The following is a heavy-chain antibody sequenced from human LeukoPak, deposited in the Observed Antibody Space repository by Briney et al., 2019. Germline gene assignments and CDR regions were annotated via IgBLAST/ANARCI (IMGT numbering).Heavy chain of an antibody. J-gene: IGHJ4*02. CDR3: ARSPYIAAVGSEYIDY. V-gene: IGHV3-33*08. D-gene: IGHD6-13*01. CDR1: GFTFSSHG. CDR2: ICYDGSNK. Sequence: PGGSLRLSCAASGFTFSSHGMHWVRQAPGKGLEWVAVICYDGSNKYSADSVKGRFTISRDNSKNTLYLQMNSLRAEDTAVYYCARSPYIAAVGSEYIDYWGQGTLVTVSS.